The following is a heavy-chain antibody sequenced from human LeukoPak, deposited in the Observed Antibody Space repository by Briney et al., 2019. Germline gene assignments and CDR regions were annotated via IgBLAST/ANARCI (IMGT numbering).Heavy chain of an antibody. J-gene: IGHJ4*02. V-gene: IGHV3-30*03. D-gene: IGHD3-22*01. CDR1: GLTFSGYD. Sequence: PGGSLRLSCAASGLTFSGYDMHWVRQAPGKGLEWVAVISYDGSNKYYADSVKGRFTISRDNSKNTLYLQMNSLRAEDTAVYYCARDKGDYCDSSGLCYWGQGTLVTVSS. CDR2: ISYDGSNK. CDR3: ARDKGDYCDSSGLCY.